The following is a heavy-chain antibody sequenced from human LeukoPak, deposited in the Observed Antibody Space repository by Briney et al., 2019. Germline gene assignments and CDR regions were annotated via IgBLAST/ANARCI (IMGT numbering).Heavy chain of an antibody. CDR2: KNPNSGRT. J-gene: IGHJ6*02. Sequence: ASLRVSCKASGYTFTSYDINWVRQAPGQGLEWMGFKNPNSGRTGLAQKFQGRFTMTTDTSISTAYMELSSLTSEDTAVYYCARGPVSSHGMDVWGQGTTVTVSS. V-gene: IGHV1-8*01. CDR1: GYTFTSYD. CDR3: ARGPVSSHGMDV.